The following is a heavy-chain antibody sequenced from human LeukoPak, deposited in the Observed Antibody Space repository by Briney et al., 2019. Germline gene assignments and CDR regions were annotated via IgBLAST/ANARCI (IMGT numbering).Heavy chain of an antibody. Sequence: PGGSLRLSCAASGFTFDDHAMHWVRQAPGKGLEWVSGISWNSGSIGYADSVKGRFTISRDNAKTSLYLQMNSLRAEDTAVYYCARVGPHADTAAALDSWGLGTLVTVSS. D-gene: IGHD5-18*01. V-gene: IGHV3-9*01. CDR2: ISWNSGSI. CDR1: GFTFDDHA. J-gene: IGHJ4*02. CDR3: ARVGPHADTAAALDS.